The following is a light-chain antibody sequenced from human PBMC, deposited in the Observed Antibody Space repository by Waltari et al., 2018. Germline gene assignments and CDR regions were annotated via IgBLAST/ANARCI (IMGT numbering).Light chain of an antibody. CDR2: WAS. CDR3: QQYFLTPT. CDR1: RTLLHSSNNKNY. Sequence: DIVMTQSPDSLAVSLGERATLNCTASRTLLHSSNNKNYLAGYQQKPGQPPKLLFYWASTRESGVPDRFSGGGSGTDFTLTISSLQAEDVAVYYCQQYFLTPTFGLGTRVEVK. V-gene: IGKV4-1*01. J-gene: IGKJ1*01.